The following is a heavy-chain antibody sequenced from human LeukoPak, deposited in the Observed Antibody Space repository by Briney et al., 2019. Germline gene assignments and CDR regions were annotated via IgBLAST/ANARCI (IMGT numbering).Heavy chain of an antibody. J-gene: IGHJ4*02. CDR3: ARTVYDLRGQRLIPGLDY. D-gene: IGHD6-25*01. CDR1: GFTFSSYE. Sequence: GGSLRLSCAASGFTFSSYEMNWVRQAPGKGLEWVSYISSSGSTIYYADSVKGRFTISRDNARSSLYLQMNSLRAEDTAVYYCARTVYDLRGQRLIPGLDYWGQGNLVTVSS. V-gene: IGHV3-48*03. CDR2: ISSSGSTI.